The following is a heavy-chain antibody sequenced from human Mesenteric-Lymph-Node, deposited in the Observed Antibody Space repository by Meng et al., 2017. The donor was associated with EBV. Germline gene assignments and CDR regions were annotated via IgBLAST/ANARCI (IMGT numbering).Heavy chain of an antibody. J-gene: IGHJ4*02. V-gene: IGHV4-39*07. CDR3: ARVGGYGFDSEFYFDY. Sequence: QWQVQCSAPGLVQPSETPSLTCRVFGGSIGSSTYYWGWIRQPPGKGLEWIGSIYYAGATFYNPSLKSRVTLSVDESENLFSLDLRSVTAADTAVYYCARVGGYGFDSEFYFDYWGQGALVTVSS. D-gene: IGHD5-18*01. CDR2: IYYAGAT. CDR1: GGSIGSSTYY.